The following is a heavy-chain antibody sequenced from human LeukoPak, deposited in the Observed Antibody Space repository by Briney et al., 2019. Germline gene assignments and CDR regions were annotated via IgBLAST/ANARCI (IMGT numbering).Heavy chain of an antibody. CDR1: GFTFDDYA. J-gene: IGHJ4*02. V-gene: IGHV3-9*01. D-gene: IGHD3-10*01. CDR2: ISWNSGSI. Sequence: GGSLRLSCAASGFTFDDYAMHWVRQAPGKGLEWVSGISWNSGSIGYADSVKGRFTISRDNAKNSLYLQMNSLRAEDTALYYCAKDMGQGDHYFDYWGQGTLVTVSS. CDR3: AKDMGQGDHYFDY.